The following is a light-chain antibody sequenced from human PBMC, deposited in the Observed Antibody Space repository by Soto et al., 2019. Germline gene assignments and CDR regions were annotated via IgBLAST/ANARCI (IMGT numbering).Light chain of an antibody. J-gene: IGKJ2*01. V-gene: IGKV1-5*01. CDR2: DVS. CDR1: QSINRW. CDR3: QQYNAFYT. Sequence: DIQMTQSPPTLSASVGDRVTITCRAGQSINRWLAWYQQKPGRAPKLLIYDVSTLQSGVPSRSSGSGSETEFILTISSLQPDDFATYYCQQYNAFYTFGQGTKVDI.